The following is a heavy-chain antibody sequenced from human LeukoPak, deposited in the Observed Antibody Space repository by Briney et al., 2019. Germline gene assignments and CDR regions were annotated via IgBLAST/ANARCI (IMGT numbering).Heavy chain of an antibody. J-gene: IGHJ4*02. CDR3: ARETEPLDYGDSTNLDY. V-gene: IGHV3-21*01. Sequence: PGGSLRLSCAASVFTFSSYSMNWVCQAPGKGLEWVAFIGSRTGNIYYADLVKGRFSISRDNAKNSVYLQMNSLRAEDTAVYYCARETEPLDYGDSTNLDYWGQGTLVTVSS. CDR2: IGSRTGNI. CDR1: VFTFSSYS. D-gene: IGHD4/OR15-4a*01.